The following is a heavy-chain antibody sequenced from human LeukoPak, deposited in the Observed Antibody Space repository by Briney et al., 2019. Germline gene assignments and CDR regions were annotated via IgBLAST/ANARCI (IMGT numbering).Heavy chain of an antibody. CDR2: IIPILGIA. CDR1: GGTLSSYT. CDR3: ASSTVTTAYGRGY. Sequence: SVKVSCKASGGTLSSYTISWVRQAPGQGIECMGRIIPILGIASCAQKFQVRVTSTADKSTSTAYMELSSRRSEDTAVYYCASSTVTTAYGRGYWGQRTLVTVSS. V-gene: IGHV1-69*02. J-gene: IGHJ4*02. D-gene: IGHD4-11*01.